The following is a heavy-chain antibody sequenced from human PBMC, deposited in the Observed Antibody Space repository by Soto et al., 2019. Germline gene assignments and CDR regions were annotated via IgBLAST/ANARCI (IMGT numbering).Heavy chain of an antibody. CDR3: AKQKVGGDAFDI. CDR2: ISGSGGST. CDR1: GFTFSSYA. D-gene: IGHD1-26*01. V-gene: IGHV3-23*01. J-gene: IGHJ3*02. Sequence: EVQLLESGGGLVQPGGSLRLSCAASGFTFSSYAMSWVRQAPGKGLEWVSAISGSGGSTYYADSVTGRFTISRDNSKNTLYLQMNSLRAEDTAVYYCAKQKVGGDAFDIWGQGTMVIVSS.